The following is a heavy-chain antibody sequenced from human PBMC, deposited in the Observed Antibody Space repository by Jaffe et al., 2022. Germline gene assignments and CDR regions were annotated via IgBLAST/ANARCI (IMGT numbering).Heavy chain of an antibody. Sequence: QVQLQQWGAGLLKPSETLSLTCAVYGGSFSGYYWSWIRQPPGKGLEWIGEINHSGSTNYNPSLKSRVTISVDTSKNQFSLKLSSVTAADTAVYYCARGRGYDYVWGSYRYTGSHFDYWGQGTLVTVSS. J-gene: IGHJ4*02. CDR2: INHSGST. V-gene: IGHV4-34*01. CDR1: GGSFSGYY. CDR3: ARGRGYDYVWGSYRYTGSHFDY. D-gene: IGHD3-16*02.